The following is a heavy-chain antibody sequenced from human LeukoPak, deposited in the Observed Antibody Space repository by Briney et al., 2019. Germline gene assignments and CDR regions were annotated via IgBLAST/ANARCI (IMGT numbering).Heavy chain of an antibody. D-gene: IGHD3-22*01. CDR3: AKGSGLLPPTTYLVH. Sequence: GGSLRLSCAASGFTFSSYGMSWVRQAPGKGLEWVAAISGSGGSTYYADSLKGRFTISRDNSKNTLYLHMNSLRAEDTAVFYCAKGSGLLPPTTYLVHWGQGTLVTVSS. CDR2: ISGSGGST. CDR1: GFTFSSYG. V-gene: IGHV3-23*01. J-gene: IGHJ4*02.